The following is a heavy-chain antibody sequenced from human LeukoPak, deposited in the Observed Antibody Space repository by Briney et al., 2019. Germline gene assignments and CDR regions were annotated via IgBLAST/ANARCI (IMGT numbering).Heavy chain of an antibody. CDR1: GFTFSNYW. D-gene: IGHD3-10*01. CDR3: VRDWWFGESWVFQR. J-gene: IGHJ1*01. V-gene: IGHV3-7*01. Sequence: PGGSLRLSCAGSGFTFSNYWMRWVRQAPGKELEWVANIKPDGSEKDYVDSVKGRFTISRDNAKNSLYLQMNSLSAEDTAVYYCVRDWWFGESWVFQRWGLSTLVTVSS. CDR2: IKPDGSEK.